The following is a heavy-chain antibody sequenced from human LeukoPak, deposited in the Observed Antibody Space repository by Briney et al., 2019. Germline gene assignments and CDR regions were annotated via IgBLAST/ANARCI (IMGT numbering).Heavy chain of an antibody. V-gene: IGHV3-66*01. J-gene: IGHJ4*02. CDR2: IYSGGST. CDR3: ARGVGPSFPPPY. Sequence: SGGSLRLSCAASGFTFDDYAMHWVRQAPGKGLEWVSGIYSGGSTYYADSVKGRFTISRDNSKNTLYLQMNSLRAEDTAVYYCARGVGPSFPPPYWGQGTLVTVSS. D-gene: IGHD2/OR15-2a*01. CDR1: GFTFDDYA.